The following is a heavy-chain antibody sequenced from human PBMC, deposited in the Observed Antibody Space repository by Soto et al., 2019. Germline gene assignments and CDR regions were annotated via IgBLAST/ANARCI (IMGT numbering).Heavy chain of an antibody. D-gene: IGHD7-27*01. V-gene: IGHV3-7*03. CDR3: AREELTWDPWTFDY. J-gene: IGHJ4*02. CDR2: IKQDGSEK. Sequence: GGSLRLSCAASGFTFSSYWMSWVRQAPGKGLEWVANIKQDGSEKYYVDSVKGRFTISRDNAKNSLYLQMNSLRAEDTAVYYCAREELTWDPWTFDYWGQGTLVIVSS. CDR1: GFTFSSYW.